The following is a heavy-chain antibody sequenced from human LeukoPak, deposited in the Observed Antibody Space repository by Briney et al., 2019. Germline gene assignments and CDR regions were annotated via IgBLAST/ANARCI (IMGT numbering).Heavy chain of an antibody. Sequence: PGGSLRLSCAASGFTFSSYSMNWVRQAPGKGLEWVSSISSSSSYIYYADSVKGRFTISRDNAKNSLYLQMNSLRAVDTAVYYCAREIAAARHYYGMDVWGKGTTVTVSS. V-gene: IGHV3-21*01. CDR2: ISSSSSYI. J-gene: IGHJ6*04. D-gene: IGHD6-13*01. CDR1: GFTFSSYS. CDR3: AREIAAARHYYGMDV.